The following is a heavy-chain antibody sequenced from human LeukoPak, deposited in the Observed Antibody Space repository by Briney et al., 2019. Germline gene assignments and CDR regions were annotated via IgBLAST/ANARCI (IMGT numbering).Heavy chain of an antibody. CDR1: GGSVSSYY. CDR2: INHSGST. Sequence: SETLSLTCTVSGGSVSSYYWSWIRQPPGKGLEWIGEINHSGSTNYNPSLKSRVTISADTSKNQFSLKLSSVTAADTAVYYCARGKWELPTDYWGQGTLVTVSS. V-gene: IGHV4-34*01. CDR3: ARGKWELPTDY. J-gene: IGHJ4*02. D-gene: IGHD1-26*01.